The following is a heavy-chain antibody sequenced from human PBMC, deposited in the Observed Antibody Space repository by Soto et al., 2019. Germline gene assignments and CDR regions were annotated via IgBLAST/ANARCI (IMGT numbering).Heavy chain of an antibody. CDR2: ISWNSGSI. CDR1: GFTFDDSA. Sequence: EVQLVESGGGLVQPGRSLRLSCAASGFTFDDSAMHWVRQAPGKGLEWVSGISWNSGSIGYADCVKGRFTISRDNAKNSLYLQMNGLRAEDTALYYCAKDLTAVAGTDAFDIWGQGTMVTVSS. CDR3: AKDLTAVAGTDAFDI. D-gene: IGHD6-19*01. J-gene: IGHJ3*02. V-gene: IGHV3-9*01.